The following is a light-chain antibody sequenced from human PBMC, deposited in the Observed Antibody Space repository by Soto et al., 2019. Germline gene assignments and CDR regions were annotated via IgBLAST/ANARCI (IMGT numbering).Light chain of an antibody. Sequence: QSALTQPASVSGSPGQSITISCTGTSSDVGGYDYVSWYQQHPGKAPKLMIYDVSNRPSGVSNRFSGSKSGNTASLTISGLQADDEAGYYCSSDTSSSTHVVFGGGTKLTVL. J-gene: IGLJ2*01. V-gene: IGLV2-14*01. CDR2: DVS. CDR1: SSDVGGYDY. CDR3: SSDTSSSTHVV.